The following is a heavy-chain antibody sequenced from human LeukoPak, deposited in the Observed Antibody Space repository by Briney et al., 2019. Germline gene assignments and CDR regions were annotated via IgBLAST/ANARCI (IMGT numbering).Heavy chain of an antibody. CDR1: GGSITDYY. V-gene: IGHV4-4*07. J-gene: IGHJ4*02. CDR2: IYSGGST. Sequence: SETLSLTCTVSGGSITDYYWSWIRQPAGRGLEWIGRIYSGGSTNYNASLKSRVTMSVDKAKNQFSLKVISVTAADTAVYYCARDLRGSSGIDYWGQGTLVTVSS. CDR3: ARDLRGSSGIDY. D-gene: IGHD6-19*01.